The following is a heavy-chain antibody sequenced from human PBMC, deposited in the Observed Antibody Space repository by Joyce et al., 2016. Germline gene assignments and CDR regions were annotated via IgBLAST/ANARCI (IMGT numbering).Heavy chain of an antibody. CDR2: IDPNGGET. CDR1: GYTFIGFY. D-gene: IGHD3-22*01. CDR3: ARGGTYFDSSAYSDS. Sequence: QVQLVQSGAEVKKPGASVKVSCKASGYTFIGFYMHWIRQAPGQGREWLGGIDPNGGETKYAQKFQGRVTMSRDTSISTAYMELSSLRYDDSAVYYCARGGTYFDSSAYSDSWGRGTLVTVSS. J-gene: IGHJ4*02. V-gene: IGHV1-2*02.